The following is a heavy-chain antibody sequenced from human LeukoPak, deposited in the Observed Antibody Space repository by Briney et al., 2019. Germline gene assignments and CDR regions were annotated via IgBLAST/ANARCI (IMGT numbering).Heavy chain of an antibody. CDR1: GVSISNFY. Sequence: SETLSLTCTVSGVSISNFYLIWIRQPAGKGLDWIGRIYSGGITIYNPSLKSRVTMSVDTSKNQFSLKLSSVTAADTAVYYCARDRGSDGSDQLDPWGQGTLVTVSS. D-gene: IGHD3-10*01. V-gene: IGHV4-4*07. J-gene: IGHJ5*02. CDR2: IYSGGIT. CDR3: ARDRGSDGSDQLDP.